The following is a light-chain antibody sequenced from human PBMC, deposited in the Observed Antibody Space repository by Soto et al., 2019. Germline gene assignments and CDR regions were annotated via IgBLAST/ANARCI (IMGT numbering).Light chain of an antibody. CDR1: QSVSRSY. CDR3: QQYDSSPQT. V-gene: IGKV3-20*01. CDR2: GAS. J-gene: IGKJ2*01. Sequence: EIVLTQSPGTLSLSPGERATLSCRACQSVSRSYLAWYQQKPGQAPRLLIYGASRRATGIPDMFSGSGSGTDFTLSISRLEPEDFAVYYCQQYDSSPQTFGLFTQLEI.